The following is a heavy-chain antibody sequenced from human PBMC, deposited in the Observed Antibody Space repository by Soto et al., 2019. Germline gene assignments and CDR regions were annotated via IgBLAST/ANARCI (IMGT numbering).Heavy chain of an antibody. CDR3: ARGFKYGDYSWWFDP. V-gene: IGHV1-8*01. Sequence: QVQLVQSGAEVKKPGASVKVSCKASGYTFTSYDINWVRQAPGQGLEYWGWMNPNSGNTGYGKKFQGRVTMTRDTSMSTAYMEPSSLRSNDTAVYYCARGFKYGDYSWWFDPWGPGTLVTVSS. J-gene: IGHJ5*02. CDR2: MNPNSGNT. CDR1: GYTFTSYD. D-gene: IGHD4-17*01.